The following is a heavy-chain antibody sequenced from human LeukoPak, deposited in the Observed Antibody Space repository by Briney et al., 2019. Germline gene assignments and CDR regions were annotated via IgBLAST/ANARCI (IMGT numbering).Heavy chain of an antibody. CDR2: INPNSGGT. CDR3: ARVRTVVVPAADNFDY. CDR1: GYTFTGYY. Sequence: ASVKVSCKASGYTFTGYYMHWVRQAPGQGLEWMGWINPNSGGTNYAQKFQGRVTMTRATSISTAYMELSRLRSDDTAVYYCARVRTVVVPAADNFDYWGQGTLVTVSS. V-gene: IGHV1-2*02. D-gene: IGHD2-2*01. J-gene: IGHJ4*02.